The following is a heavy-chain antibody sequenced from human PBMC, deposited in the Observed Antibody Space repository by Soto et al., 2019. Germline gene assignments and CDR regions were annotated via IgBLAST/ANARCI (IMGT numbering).Heavy chain of an antibody. Sequence: ASVKVSCKASGYTFTSYAISWVRQAPGQGLEWMGWVNTNNGKKKYSQKLQGRFTMTTDTSTSTAYMELRSLRSDDTAMYYCARVGLRLEDPPFPHPVPFDHWGQGTLVTVS. CDR1: GYTFTSYA. D-gene: IGHD3-16*01. CDR3: ARVGLRLEDPPFPHPVPFDH. V-gene: IGHV1-18*01. CDR2: VNTNNGKK. J-gene: IGHJ4*02.